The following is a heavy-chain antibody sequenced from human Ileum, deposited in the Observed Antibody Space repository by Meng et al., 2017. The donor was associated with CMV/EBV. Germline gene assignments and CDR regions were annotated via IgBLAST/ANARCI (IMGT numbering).Heavy chain of an antibody. J-gene: IGHJ4*02. Sequence: SETLSLTCTVSGGSISSSSYYWGWIRQPPGKGLEWIGSIYYSGTTFYKPSLKSRATMSVDTSKNQFSLKLSSVTAADTAVYYCARLVVVPADINYFDYWGQGTLVTVSS. CDR2: IYYSGTT. D-gene: IGHD2-2*01. V-gene: IGHV4-39*07. CDR1: GGSISSSSYY. CDR3: ARLVVVPADINYFDY.